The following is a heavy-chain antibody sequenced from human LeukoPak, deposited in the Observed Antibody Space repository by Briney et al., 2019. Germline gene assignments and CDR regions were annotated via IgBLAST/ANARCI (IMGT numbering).Heavy chain of an antibody. J-gene: IGHJ4*02. CDR2: ISGSGGST. D-gene: IGHD3-3*01. CDR1: GFTFSSYA. Sequence: GGSLRLSCAASGFTFSSYAMSWVRQAPGNGLEWVSAISGSGGSTYYADSVKGRFTISRDNSKNTLYLQMNSLRAEDTAVYYCAKELESITIFGVVTPIDYWGQGTLVTVSS. CDR3: AKELESITIFGVVTPIDY. V-gene: IGHV3-23*01.